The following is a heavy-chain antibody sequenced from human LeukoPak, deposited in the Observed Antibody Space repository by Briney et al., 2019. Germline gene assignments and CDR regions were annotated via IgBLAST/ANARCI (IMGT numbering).Heavy chain of an antibody. CDR1: GFTFSSCA. CDR3: ARITAGDYFDY. Sequence: GGSLRLSCAASGFTFSSCAMNWVRQAPGKGLEWVSSISGSGASTYDADSVKGRFTISRDNSKNTLYLQMNSLRAEDTAVYYCARITAGDYFDYWGQGTLVTVSS. V-gene: IGHV3-23*01. J-gene: IGHJ4*02. D-gene: IGHD3-16*01. CDR2: ISGSGAST.